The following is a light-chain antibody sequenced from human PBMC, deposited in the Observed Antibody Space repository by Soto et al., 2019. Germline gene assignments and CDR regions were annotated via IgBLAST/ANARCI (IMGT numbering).Light chain of an antibody. V-gene: IGKV3-20*01. CDR1: QSVVSSY. J-gene: IGKJ1*01. CDR2: GSS. CDR3: QQFGHSPWT. Sequence: EILLTQSPGTLSLSPGERVTLSCRASQSVVSSYVAWYRQTPGQAPRLLIYGSSNRATGIPDRFSVSGSGTDFTLTISRLEPEDFAVYYCQQFGHSPWTFGQGTKVDIK.